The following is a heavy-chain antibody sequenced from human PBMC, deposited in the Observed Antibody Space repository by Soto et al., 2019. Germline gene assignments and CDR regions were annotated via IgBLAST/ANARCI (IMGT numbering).Heavy chain of an antibody. D-gene: IGHD1-1*01. CDR3: AHWAGPQRNGNGGYFGF. CDR2: IYWDDDK. Sequence: QITLKESGPTRVKPTQTLTLTCTFSGFSLSTSGVGVGWIRQPPGKALERLALIYWDDDKRYSPSLKSRRTSSKGTCEDEVGRTMATMQPCAPATCYCAHWAGPQRNGNGGYFGFWGQGALVTVSS. V-gene: IGHV2-5*02. CDR1: GFSLSTSGVG. J-gene: IGHJ4*02.